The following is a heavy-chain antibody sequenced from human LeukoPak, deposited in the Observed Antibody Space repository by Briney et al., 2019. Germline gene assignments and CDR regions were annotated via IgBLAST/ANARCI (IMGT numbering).Heavy chain of an antibody. CDR3: ARDPFHLLILFDH. CDR2: ISNDGNKK. V-gene: IGHV3-30-3*01. Sequence: PGGSLRLSCAASGFPFSTYAMHWVSQAPGKGLEWVALISNDGNKKYYADSVKGRFTVSRDNSKNTLFLQMNSLRTEDTAVYYCARDPFHLLILFDHWGQGTLVTVSS. J-gene: IGHJ4*02. CDR1: GFPFSTYA. D-gene: IGHD2/OR15-2a*01.